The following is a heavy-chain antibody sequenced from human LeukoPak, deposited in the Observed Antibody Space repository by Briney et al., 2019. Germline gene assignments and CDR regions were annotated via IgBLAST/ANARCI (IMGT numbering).Heavy chain of an antibody. D-gene: IGHD6-13*01. Sequence: GGSLRLSCAASGFTFSTYGMTWVRQAPGKGLEWVSAISGSGATTYYADSVKGRFTISRDKFKNTLYLQMNNLRAEDTAVYYCAKGRISAAATGGFDYWGQGTLVTVSS. CDR2: ISGSGATT. J-gene: IGHJ4*02. CDR3: AKGRISAAATGGFDY. CDR1: GFTFSTYG. V-gene: IGHV3-23*01.